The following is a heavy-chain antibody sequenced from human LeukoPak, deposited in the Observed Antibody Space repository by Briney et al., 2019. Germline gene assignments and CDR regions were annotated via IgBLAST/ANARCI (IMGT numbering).Heavy chain of an antibody. J-gene: IGHJ4*02. CDR3: ASGSYFDY. CDR1: EFAFSTYN. Sequence: PGGSLRLSCAASEFAFSTYNMNWVRQAPGKGLEWVSYISTGSSTTYYADSVKGRFTISRDNVENSLYLQMNSLRDEDTAVYYCASGSYFDYWGQGTLVTVSS. CDR2: ISTGSSTT. V-gene: IGHV3-48*02. D-gene: IGHD3-10*01.